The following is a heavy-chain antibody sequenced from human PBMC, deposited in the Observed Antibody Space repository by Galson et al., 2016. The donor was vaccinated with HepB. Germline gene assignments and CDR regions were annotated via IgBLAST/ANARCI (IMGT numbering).Heavy chain of an antibody. J-gene: IGHJ3*02. CDR2: ISTYDGDT. CDR1: GYTFTSYG. V-gene: IGHV1-18*01. CDR3: ARDWYCSAGSCYDAFDI. D-gene: IGHD2-15*01. Sequence: SVKVSCKASGYTFTSYGISWVRQAPGQGLEWMGWISTYDGDTNYAQNLQGRVTMTTDPSTTTAYMELRSLRSDDTAMYYCARDWYCSAGSCYDAFDIWGQGTMVTVSS.